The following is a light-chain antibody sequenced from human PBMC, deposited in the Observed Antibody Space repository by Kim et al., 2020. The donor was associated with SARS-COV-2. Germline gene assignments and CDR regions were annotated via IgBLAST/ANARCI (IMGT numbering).Light chain of an antibody. V-gene: IGKV4-1*01. CDR3: QQYYSTPPS. J-gene: IGKJ2*03. CDR2: WAS. CDR1: QTVLYNSNNKNY. Sequence: RATLNCKSSQTVLYNSNNKNYLAWYQQKPGQAPKLLIYWASIRASGVSDRFSGSGSETDFTLTISCLQAEDVAVYYCQQYYSTPPSFGQGTKLEIK.